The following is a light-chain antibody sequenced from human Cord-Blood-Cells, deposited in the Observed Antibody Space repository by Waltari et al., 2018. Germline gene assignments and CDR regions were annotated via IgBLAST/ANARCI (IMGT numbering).Light chain of an antibody. CDR1: QAIRSW. V-gene: IGKV1-12*01. CDR2: AAS. CDR3: QQANSFPPA. J-gene: IGKJ5*01. Sequence: DIQMTQSPSSVSASVANRVTITCRASQAIRSWLAWYQQKPGKAPKLLIYAASSLQSGVPSRFSGSGSGTDFTLTISSLQPEDFATYYCQQANSFPPAFGQGTRLEI.